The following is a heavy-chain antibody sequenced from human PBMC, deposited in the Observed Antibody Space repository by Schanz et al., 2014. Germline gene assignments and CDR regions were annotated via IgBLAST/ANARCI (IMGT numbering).Heavy chain of an antibody. CDR2: INTKTGNP. Sequence: QVHLVQSESELKNPGASVKVSCKTSGYSFSTYAMNWVRQAPGQGLEWMGWINTKTGNPTYAQGFTGRFVFSLDTSVSKTHLQITTLKADDAAVYYCARGYCAGTSCPIFDYWGQGTLVTVSS. D-gene: IGHD2-2*01. CDR3: ARGYCAGTSCPIFDY. CDR1: GYSFSTYA. J-gene: IGHJ4*02. V-gene: IGHV7-4-1*02.